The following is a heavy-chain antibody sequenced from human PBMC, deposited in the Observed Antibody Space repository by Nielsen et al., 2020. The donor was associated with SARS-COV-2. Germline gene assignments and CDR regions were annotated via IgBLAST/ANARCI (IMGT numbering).Heavy chain of an antibody. J-gene: IGHJ6*03. CDR2: IIPIFGTA. D-gene: IGHD2-2*01. CDR3: TTTDGPAALPYYYYYMDV. V-gene: IGHV1-69*13. Sequence: SVKVSCKASGGTFSSYAISWVRQAPGQGLEWMGGIIPIFGTANYAQKFQGRVTITADESTSTAYMELSSLRSEDTAVYYCTTTDGPAALPYYYYYMDVWGKGTTVTVSS. CDR1: GGTFSSYA.